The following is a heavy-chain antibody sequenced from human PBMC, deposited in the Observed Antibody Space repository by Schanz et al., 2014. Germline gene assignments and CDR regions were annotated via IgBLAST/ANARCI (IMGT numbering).Heavy chain of an antibody. J-gene: IGHJ5*02. CDR2: TSNDGSFT. D-gene: IGHD6-13*01. CDR3: ARGRARQLVHWFDP. Sequence: VQLVESGGGVVQPGGSLRLSCAASGFIFEDYAMYWVRQAPGKGLEWVSRTSNDGSFTTFADSVKGRFTISRDNARYSLYLEMNSLRAEDTAVYYCARGRARQLVHWFDPWGQGTLVTVSS. CDR1: GFIFEDYA. V-gene: IGHV3-74*02.